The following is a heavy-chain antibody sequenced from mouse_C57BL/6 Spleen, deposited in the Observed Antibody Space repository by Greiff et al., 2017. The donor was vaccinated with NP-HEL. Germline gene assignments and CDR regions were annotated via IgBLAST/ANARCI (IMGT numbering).Heavy chain of an antibody. Sequence: QVQLQQSGPELVKPGASVKISCTASGYAFSSSWMNWVKQRPGKGLEWIGRIYPGDGDTNYNGKFKGKATLTADKSSSTAYMQLSSLTSEDSAVYFCARYYGSSYDYWGQGTTLTVSS. D-gene: IGHD1-1*01. V-gene: IGHV1-82*01. CDR2: IYPGDGDT. J-gene: IGHJ2*01. CDR1: GYAFSSSW. CDR3: ARYYGSSYDY.